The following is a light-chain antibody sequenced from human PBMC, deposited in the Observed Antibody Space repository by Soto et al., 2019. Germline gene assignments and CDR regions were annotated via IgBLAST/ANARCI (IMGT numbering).Light chain of an antibody. CDR3: QQIYSTPPT. CDR2: AAS. CDR1: QSISSY. V-gene: IGKV1-39*01. Sequence: DIQMTQSPSSLSASVGDRVTITCRASQSISSYLHWYQQKPGKAPKLLIYAASSLQSGVPSRFSGSGSGTDFTLTISSLQPEDFATYYCQQIYSTPPTFGQGTKVEIK. J-gene: IGKJ1*01.